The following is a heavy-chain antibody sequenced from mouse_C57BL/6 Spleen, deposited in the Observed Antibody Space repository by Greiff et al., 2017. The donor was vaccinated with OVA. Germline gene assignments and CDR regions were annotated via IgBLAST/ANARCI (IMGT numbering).Heavy chain of an antibody. CDR2: IWSGGST. Sequence: QVQLKESGPGLVQPSQSLSITCTVSGFSLTSYGVHWVRQSPGKGLEWLGVIWSGGSTDYNAAFISRLSISKDNSKSQVFFKMNSLQADDTAIYYCARNFFDGYYEDYYAMDYWGQGTSVTVSS. V-gene: IGHV2-2*01. CDR3: ARNFFDGYYEDYYAMDY. CDR1: GFSLTSYG. D-gene: IGHD2-3*01. J-gene: IGHJ4*01.